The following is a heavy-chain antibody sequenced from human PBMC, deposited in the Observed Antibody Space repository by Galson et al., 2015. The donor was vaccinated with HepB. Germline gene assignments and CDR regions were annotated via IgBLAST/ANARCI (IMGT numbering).Heavy chain of an antibody. CDR3: ARGVKADVLRYFDWPQGHDAFDI. CDR2: IIPILGIA. Sequence: SVKVSCKASGGTFSSYAISWVRQAPGQGLEWMGRIIPILGIANYAQKFQGRVTITADKSTSTAYMELSSLRSEDTAVYYCARGVKADVLRYFDWPQGHDAFDIWGQGTMVTVSS. V-gene: IGHV1-69*04. D-gene: IGHD3-9*01. J-gene: IGHJ3*02. CDR1: GGTFSSYA.